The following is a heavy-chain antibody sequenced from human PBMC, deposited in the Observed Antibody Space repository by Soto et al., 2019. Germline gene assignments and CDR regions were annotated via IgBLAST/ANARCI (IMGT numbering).Heavy chain of an antibody. D-gene: IGHD3-16*01. J-gene: IGHJ4*02. CDR3: TRSLATLY. Sequence: PXGCLRVAWSADGFSSSNSGLHCVRQAPGKGPMWVSLINPDGSTTSYADSVKGRFTISRYNAKNTPYLEMHSLRAEDTAMYYCTRSLATLYWGQGTLVTFSS. CDR2: INPDGSTT. V-gene: IGHV3-74*01. CDR1: GFSSSNSG.